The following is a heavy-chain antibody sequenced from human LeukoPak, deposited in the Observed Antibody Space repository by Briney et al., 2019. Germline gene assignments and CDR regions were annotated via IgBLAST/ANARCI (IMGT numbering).Heavy chain of an antibody. V-gene: IGHV1-69*06. CDR1: GYTFTSYA. J-gene: IGHJ4*02. CDR2: TIPIFGTT. D-gene: IGHD1-26*01. Sequence: SVTVSCKASGYTFTSYAINWVRQAPGQGLEWMGGTIPIFGTTNYAQRFQGRVTITADKSTSTAYMELSSLRSEDTAVYYCARSLVGSSHFDYWGQGTLVTVSS. CDR3: ARSLVGSSHFDY.